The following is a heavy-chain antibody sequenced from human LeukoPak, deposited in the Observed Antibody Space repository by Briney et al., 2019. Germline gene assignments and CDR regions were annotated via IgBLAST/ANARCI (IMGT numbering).Heavy chain of an antibody. CDR1: GGSISSYY. V-gene: IGHV4-59*01. J-gene: IGHJ4*02. CDR3: ARSHGSGSYYNLNDY. CDR2: IYYSGST. D-gene: IGHD3-10*01. Sequence: PSETLSLTCTVSGGSISSYYWSWIRQPPGKGLEWIGYIYYSGSTNYNPSLRSRVTMSVDTSKNQFSLKLNSVTAADTAVYYCARSHGSGSYYNLNDYWGQGTLVTVSS.